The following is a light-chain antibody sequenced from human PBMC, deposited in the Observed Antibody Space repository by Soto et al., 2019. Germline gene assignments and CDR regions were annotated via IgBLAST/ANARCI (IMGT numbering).Light chain of an antibody. CDR2: GAS. CDR1: QNINSN. CDR3: QQYKDWPPLT. Sequence: EILMTQSPLTLSVSPGEGATLSCRASQNINSNLAWYQQRPGQATRVLIYGASSRASGIPARFSGSGSGTDFTLTINRLEPDDFAVYYCQQYKDWPPLTFGGGTRVESK. V-gene: IGKV3D-15*01. J-gene: IGKJ4*01.